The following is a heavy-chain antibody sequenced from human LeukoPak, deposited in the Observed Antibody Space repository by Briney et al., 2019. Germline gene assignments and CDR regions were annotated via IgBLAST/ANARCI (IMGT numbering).Heavy chain of an antibody. CDR2: ISWNSGSI. D-gene: IGHD5-18*01. Sequence: GGSLRLSCAASGFTFDDYAMHWVRQAPGKGLEWVSGISWNSGSIGYADSVKGRFTISRDNAKNSLYLQMNSLRAEDTALYYCAKDIAAMGGFDYWGQGTLVTVSS. CDR1: GFTFDDYA. CDR3: AKDIAAMGGFDY. V-gene: IGHV3-9*01. J-gene: IGHJ4*02.